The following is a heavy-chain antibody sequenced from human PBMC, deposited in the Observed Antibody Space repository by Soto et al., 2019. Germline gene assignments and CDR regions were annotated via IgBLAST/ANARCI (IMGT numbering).Heavy chain of an antibody. J-gene: IGHJ4*02. V-gene: IGHV1-69*06. D-gene: IGHD3-3*01. CDR3: SYTYYDFWSGYFDY. CDR1: GGTFSSYA. CDR2: IIPIFGTA. Sequence: SVKVSCKASGGTFSSYAISWVRQAPGQGLEWMGGIIPIFGTANYAQKFQGRVTITADKSTSTAYMELSSLRSEDTAVYYCSYTYYDFWSGYFDYWGQGTLVTVYS.